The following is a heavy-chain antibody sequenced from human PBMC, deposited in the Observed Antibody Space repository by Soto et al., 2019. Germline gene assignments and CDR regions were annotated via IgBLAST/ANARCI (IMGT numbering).Heavy chain of an antibody. CDR3: AGVTMVRGVISFDY. D-gene: IGHD3-10*01. CDR2: IYYSGST. CDR1: GGSISSYD. J-gene: IGHJ4*02. Sequence: SETLSLTCTVSGGSISSYDWSWIRQPPGKGLEWIGYIYYSGSTNYNPSLKSRVTISVDTSKNQFSLKLSSVTAADTAVYYCAGVTMVRGVISFDYWGQGTLVTVSS. V-gene: IGHV4-59*08.